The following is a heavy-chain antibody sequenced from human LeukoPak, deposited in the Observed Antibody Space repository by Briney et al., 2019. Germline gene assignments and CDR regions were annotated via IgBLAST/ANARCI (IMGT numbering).Heavy chain of an antibody. CDR3: ARQQTGYSSSWLLFAFDI. D-gene: IGHD6-13*01. CDR2: IYPGDSDT. Sequence: GESLKISCKGSGYSFTSYWIGWVRQMPGKGLEWMGIIYPGDSDTRYSPSFQGQVTISADKSISTAYLQWSSLKASDTAMYYCARQQTGYSSSWLLFAFDIWGQGTMVTVSS. J-gene: IGHJ3*02. CDR1: GYSFTSYW. V-gene: IGHV5-51*01.